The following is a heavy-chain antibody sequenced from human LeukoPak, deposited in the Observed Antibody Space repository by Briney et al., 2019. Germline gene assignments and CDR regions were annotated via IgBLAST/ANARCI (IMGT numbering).Heavy chain of an antibody. D-gene: IGHD1-14*01. V-gene: IGHV3-74*01. CDR2: INSDGSST. CDR3: ARVVVYAFQH. Sequence: GGSLRHSCTATGFTFRSYVMHWVRQAPGKGLVWVSRINSDGSSTSYADSVKGRFTISRDNAKNTLYLQMNSLRAEDTDVYECARVVVYAFQHWGQGTLVTVSS. J-gene: IGHJ1*01. CDR1: GFTFRSYV.